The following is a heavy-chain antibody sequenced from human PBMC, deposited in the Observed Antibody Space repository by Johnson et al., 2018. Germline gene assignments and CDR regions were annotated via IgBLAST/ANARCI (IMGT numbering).Heavy chain of an antibody. D-gene: IGHD3-22*01. Sequence: EVQLVESGGGLVQPGGSLRLSCAASGFTFSNYDMHWVRQATGKDLEWVSGIGTVGDTYYPGSVKGRFTISRENAKNSLYLQMNSLRAGDTAVYYCARVGYYYDCSGYYYDYAFDIWGQGTMVTVSS. CDR1: GFTFSNYD. V-gene: IGHV3-13*01. J-gene: IGHJ3*02. CDR3: ARVGYYYDCSGYYYDYAFDI. CDR2: IGTVGDT.